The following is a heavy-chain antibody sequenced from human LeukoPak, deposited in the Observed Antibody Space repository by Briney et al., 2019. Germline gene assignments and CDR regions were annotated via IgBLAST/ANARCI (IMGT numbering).Heavy chain of an antibody. J-gene: IGHJ4*02. CDR1: VGTFTSYA. CDR3: GGPARWGYEGLTAFYFDY. CDR2: IIPILGIA. D-gene: IGHD3-16*01. Sequence: GASVKVSCKASVGTFTSYAISWVRQAPGQGLEWRGRIIPILGIANYAQKFQGRVTITSGKSTITPYMERRSRESENRAWYYSGGPARWGYEGLTAFYFDYWGQETLVTVSS. V-gene: IGHV1-69*04.